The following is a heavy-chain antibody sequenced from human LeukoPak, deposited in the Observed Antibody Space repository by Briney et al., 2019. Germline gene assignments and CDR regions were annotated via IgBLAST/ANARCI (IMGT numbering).Heavy chain of an antibody. Sequence: SETLSLTCAVYGGSFSGYYWSWIRQPPGKGLEWIGEINHSGSTNYNPSLKSRVTISVDTSKNQFSLKLSSVTAADTAVYYCARHLRYFDWLSTFDPWGQGALVTVSS. V-gene: IGHV4-34*01. J-gene: IGHJ5*02. CDR2: INHSGST. CDR3: ARHLRYFDWLSTFDP. D-gene: IGHD3-9*01. CDR1: GGSFSGYY.